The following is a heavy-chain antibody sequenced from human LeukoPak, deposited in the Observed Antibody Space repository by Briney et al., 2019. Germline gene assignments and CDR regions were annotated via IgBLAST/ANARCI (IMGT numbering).Heavy chain of an antibody. CDR2: IYPGDSDT. CDR3: ASIVAAAGFDY. CDR1: GYRFTSYW. Sequence: GESLKISFKGSGYRFTSYWIGWVRQMPGKGLEWMGIIYPGDSDTRYSPSFQGQVTISADKSISTAYLQWSSLKASDTAMYYCASIVAAAGFDYWGQGTLVTVSS. V-gene: IGHV5-51*01. D-gene: IGHD6-13*01. J-gene: IGHJ4*02.